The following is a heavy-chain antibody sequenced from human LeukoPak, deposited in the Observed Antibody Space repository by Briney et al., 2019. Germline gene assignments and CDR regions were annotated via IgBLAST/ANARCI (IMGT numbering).Heavy chain of an antibody. D-gene: IGHD4-17*01. CDR3: ARGVYGDYDLPHYFDY. CDR2: ISGSGGST. Sequence: GSLRLSCAASGFTFSSYAMSWVRQAPGKGLEWVSAISGSGGSTYYADSVKGRFTISRDNSKNTLYLQMNSLRAEDTAVYYCARGVYGDYDLPHYFDYWGQGTLVTVSS. J-gene: IGHJ4*02. CDR1: GFTFSSYA. V-gene: IGHV3-23*01.